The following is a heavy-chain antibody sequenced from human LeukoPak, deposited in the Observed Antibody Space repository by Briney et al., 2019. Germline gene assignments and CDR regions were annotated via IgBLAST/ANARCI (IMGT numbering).Heavy chain of an antibody. Sequence: PGGSLRLSCAASGFTFSSYAMSWVRQAPGKGLEWVSAISGSGGSTYYADSVKGRFTISRDNAKNSLYLQMNSLRAEDTALYYCAKELYSSSWLNYYGMDVWGQGTTVTVSS. V-gene: IGHV3-23*01. CDR3: AKELYSSSWLNYYGMDV. D-gene: IGHD6-13*01. CDR2: ISGSGGST. CDR1: GFTFSSYA. J-gene: IGHJ6*02.